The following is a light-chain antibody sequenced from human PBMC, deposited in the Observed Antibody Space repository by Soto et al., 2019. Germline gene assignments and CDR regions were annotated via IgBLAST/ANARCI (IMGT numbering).Light chain of an antibody. J-gene: IGKJ3*01. Sequence: DIQMTQSPSSLSASVGYRVTITCRASQSITTYLNWYQHKPGKAPKLLICAASSLPSGVPSRFSGSGSGTEFTLTISSLQPEDSATYYCQQGSSTPFTFGHGTKVDIK. CDR3: QQGSSTPFT. V-gene: IGKV1-39*01. CDR1: QSITTY. CDR2: AAS.